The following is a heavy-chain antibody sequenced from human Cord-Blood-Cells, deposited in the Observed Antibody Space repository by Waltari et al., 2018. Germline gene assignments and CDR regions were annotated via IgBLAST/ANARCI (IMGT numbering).Heavy chain of an antibody. D-gene: IGHD3-10*01. CDR2: IYHSGST. V-gene: IGHV4-4*02. J-gene: IGHJ3*02. Sequence: QVQLQESGPGLVKPSGTLSLTCAVSGGSISSSKWWSWVRQPPGRGLEWIGEIYHSGSTNYNPSLKSRVPISVDKSKNPFSLKLSSVTAADTAVYYCARGFGYYYGSGSYLGAFDIWGQGTMVTVSS. CDR1: GGSISSSKW. CDR3: ARGFGYYYGSGSYLGAFDI.